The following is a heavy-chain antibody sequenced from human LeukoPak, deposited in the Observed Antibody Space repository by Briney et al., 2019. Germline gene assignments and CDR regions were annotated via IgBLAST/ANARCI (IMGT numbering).Heavy chain of an antibody. CDR1: GFTFSSYG. Sequence: GGSLRLSCAASGFTFSSYGMHWVRQAPGKGLEWVAVISYDGSNKYYADSVKGRFTISRDNSKNTLYLQMNSLGAEDTAVYYCAKANQRYYDFWSGFDYWGQGTLVTVSS. D-gene: IGHD3-3*01. CDR3: AKANQRYYDFWSGFDY. CDR2: ISYDGSNK. V-gene: IGHV3-30*18. J-gene: IGHJ4*02.